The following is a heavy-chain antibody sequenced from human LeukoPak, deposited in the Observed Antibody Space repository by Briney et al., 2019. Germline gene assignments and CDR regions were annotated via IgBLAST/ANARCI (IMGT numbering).Heavy chain of an antibody. D-gene: IGHD3-22*01. J-gene: IGHJ6*03. V-gene: IGHV4-59*12. CDR2: IYPSGST. CDR1: GASISSYY. Sequence: PSETLSLTCTVSGASISSYYWSWIRQPPGKGLEWIGSIYPSGSTNYNPSLKSRVTISVDTSKNQFSLKLSSVTAADTAVYYCARRPSPPAYYYDSSGYYPGGSYYYYYMDVWGKGTTVTISS. CDR3: ARRPSPPAYYYDSSGYYPGGSYYYYYMDV.